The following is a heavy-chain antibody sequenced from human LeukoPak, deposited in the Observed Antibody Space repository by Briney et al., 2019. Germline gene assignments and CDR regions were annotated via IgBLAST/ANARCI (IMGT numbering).Heavy chain of an antibody. CDR3: ARHGCSYGLFDY. CDR1: GGSISSGGYY. V-gene: IGHV4-30-2*01. J-gene: IGHJ4*02. D-gene: IGHD5-18*01. Sequence: SQTLTLTCTVSGGSISSGGYYWSWIRQPPGKGLEWIGYIYHSGSTYYNPSLKSRVTISVDRSKNQFSLKLSSVTAADTAVYYCARHGCSYGLFDYWGQGTLVTVSS. CDR2: IYHSGST.